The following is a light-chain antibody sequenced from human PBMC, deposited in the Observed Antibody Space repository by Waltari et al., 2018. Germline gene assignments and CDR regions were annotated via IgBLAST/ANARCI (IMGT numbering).Light chain of an antibody. V-gene: IGKV4-1*01. Sequence: DIVMTQSPDSLAVSLGERATLTCKSSQSVLYSSNNKNYLAWYQQKPGQPPKLLIYWASTRESGVPDRFSGSGSGTDFTLTISSLQAEDVAVYYCQQYYSTPRTLTFGGGTKVEIK. CDR2: WAS. CDR3: QQYYSTPRTLT. J-gene: IGKJ4*01. CDR1: QSVLYSSNNKNY.